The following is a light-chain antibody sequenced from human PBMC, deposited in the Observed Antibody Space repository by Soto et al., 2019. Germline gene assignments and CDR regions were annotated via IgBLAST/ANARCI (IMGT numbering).Light chain of an antibody. CDR1: QSISNL. CDR2: MAS. V-gene: IGKV1-5*03. CDR3: QQYNTYWT. Sequence: DVQMTQSPSTLSASVGDRVRVTCRASQSISNLLAWYQQKPGKAPKLLIYMASSLGSGVPSRFSGSGSGTEFTLTISSLQPDDFATYYCQQYNTYWTFGQGTKVDI. J-gene: IGKJ1*01.